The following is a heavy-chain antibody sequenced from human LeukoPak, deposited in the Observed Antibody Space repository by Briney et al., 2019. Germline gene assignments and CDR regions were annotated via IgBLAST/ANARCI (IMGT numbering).Heavy chain of an antibody. Sequence: GGSLRLSCAAPGFTFSDYYMSWIRQAPGKGLEWISYISSSGTTIYYADSVKGRFTISRDNAKNSLYLQMNSLRVEDTAVYYCARPEVVAGTYYYYYYMDVWGKGTTVTVSS. D-gene: IGHD2-15*01. CDR3: ARPEVVAGTYYYYYYMDV. V-gene: IGHV3-11*01. CDR2: ISSSGTTI. CDR1: GFTFSDYY. J-gene: IGHJ6*03.